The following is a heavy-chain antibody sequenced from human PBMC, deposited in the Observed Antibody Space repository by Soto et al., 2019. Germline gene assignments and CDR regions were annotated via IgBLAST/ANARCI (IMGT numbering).Heavy chain of an antibody. Sequence: ESGGGLVKPGGSLRLSCAASGFTFSDYYMSWIRQAPGKGLEWVSYISSSSSYTNYADSVKGRFTISRDNAKNSLYLQMNSLRAEDTAVYYCARGAQETELDVWGQGTTVTVSS. J-gene: IGHJ6*02. CDR1: GFTFSDYY. CDR3: ARGAQETELDV. V-gene: IGHV3-11*06. CDR2: ISSSSSYT.